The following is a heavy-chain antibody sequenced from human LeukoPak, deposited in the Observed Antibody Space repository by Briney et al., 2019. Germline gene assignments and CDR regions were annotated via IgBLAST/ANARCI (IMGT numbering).Heavy chain of an antibody. CDR2: IWYDGSNK. D-gene: IGHD5-24*01. CDR1: GFTFSSYG. CDR3: ARVPKSAGREWYFDY. Sequence: PGGSLRLSCAASGFTFSSYGMRWVRQAPGKGLEWVAVIWYDGSNKYYADSVKGRFTISRDNSKNTLYLQMNSLRAEDTAVYYCARVPKSAGREWYFDYWGQGTLVTVSS. V-gene: IGHV3-33*01. J-gene: IGHJ4*02.